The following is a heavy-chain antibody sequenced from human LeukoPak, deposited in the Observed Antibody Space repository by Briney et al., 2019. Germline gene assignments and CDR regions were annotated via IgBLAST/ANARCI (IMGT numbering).Heavy chain of an antibody. Sequence: GGSLRLSCAASGFTFSSYGMHWVRQAPGKGLEWVAFIRYDGSNKYYADSVKGRFTISRDNSKNTLYLQMNSLRAEDRAVYYCATFTYYYDSSGYSQGDYWGQGTLVTVSS. CDR3: ATFTYYYDSSGYSQGDY. D-gene: IGHD3-22*01. CDR2: IRYDGSNK. J-gene: IGHJ4*02. V-gene: IGHV3-30*02. CDR1: GFTFSSYG.